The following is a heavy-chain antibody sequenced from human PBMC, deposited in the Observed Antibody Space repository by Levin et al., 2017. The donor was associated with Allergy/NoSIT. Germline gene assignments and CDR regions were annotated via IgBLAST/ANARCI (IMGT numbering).Heavy chain of an antibody. CDR2: ISSSSSTI. V-gene: IGHV3-48*01. CDR3: ARGYFDWLRTSFDY. J-gene: IGHJ4*02. CDR1: GFTFSSYS. D-gene: IGHD3-9*01. Sequence: GGSLRLSCAASGFTFSSYSMNWVRQAPGKGLEWVSYISSSSSTIYYADSVKGRFTISRDNAKNSLYLQMNSLRAEDTAVYYCARGYFDWLRTSFDYWGQGTLVTVSS.